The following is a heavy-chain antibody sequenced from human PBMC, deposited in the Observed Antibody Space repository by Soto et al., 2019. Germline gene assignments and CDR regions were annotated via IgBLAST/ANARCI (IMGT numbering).Heavy chain of an antibody. V-gene: IGHV2-5*02. CDR1: AFSLTSRQEG. Sequence: QITLRESGPTLVTPGQTLTLTCSFSAFSLTSRQEGVGWIRQPPGKAPEWLAVIYWDDDKRYNPSLKSRLTITMDTSKKQVVLRVTNMDPVETGIYYCGHRRGGNGNRDGGYFDHWGQGILVTVSS. CDR3: GHRRGGNGNRDGGYFDH. D-gene: IGHD3-10*01. J-gene: IGHJ4*02. CDR2: IYWDDDK.